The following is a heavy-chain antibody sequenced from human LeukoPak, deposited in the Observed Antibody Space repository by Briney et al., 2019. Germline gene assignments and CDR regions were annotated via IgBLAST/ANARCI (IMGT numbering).Heavy chain of an antibody. V-gene: IGHV3-9*03. CDR3: AKDIGWNYERRAFDI. CDR2: ISWNSGSI. D-gene: IGHD1-7*01. J-gene: IGHJ3*02. Sequence: GRSLRLSCAASGFTFDDYAMHWVRQAPAKGLEWVSGISWNSGSIGYADSVKGRFTISRDNAKNSLYLQMNSLRAEDMALYYCAKDIGWNYERRAFDIWGQGTMVTVSS. CDR1: GFTFDDYA.